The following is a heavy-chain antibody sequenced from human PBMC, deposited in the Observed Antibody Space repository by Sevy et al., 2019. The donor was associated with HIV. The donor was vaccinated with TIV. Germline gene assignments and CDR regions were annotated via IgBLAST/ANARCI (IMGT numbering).Heavy chain of an antibody. CDR1: GFTFSSYW. J-gene: IGHJ4*02. CDR2: INLDGSEK. Sequence: GGSLRLSCAASGFTFSSYWMSWVRQSPERGLEWVANINLDGSEKFYADSVKGRFTVSRDKTKKLLYLQMNSLRVEDTAGYYCARNNAGGNPWVHWGQGTLVTVSS. CDR3: ARNNAGGNPWVH. V-gene: IGHV3-7*01. D-gene: IGHD1-1*01.